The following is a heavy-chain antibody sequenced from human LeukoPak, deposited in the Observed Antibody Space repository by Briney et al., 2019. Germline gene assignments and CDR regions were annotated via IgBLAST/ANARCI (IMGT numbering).Heavy chain of an antibody. J-gene: IGHJ4*02. CDR2: IYYSGST. D-gene: IGHD1-26*01. V-gene: IGHV4-59*01. CDR3: ARPKSGSYYYFDY. Sequence: PSETLSLTCTVSGGSISSYYWSWIRQPPGNGLEWLGCIYYSGSTNYNPSLKSRVTISVDTSKNQFSLKLSSVTAADTAVYYCARPKSGSYYYFDYWGQGTLVTVSS. CDR1: GGSISSYY.